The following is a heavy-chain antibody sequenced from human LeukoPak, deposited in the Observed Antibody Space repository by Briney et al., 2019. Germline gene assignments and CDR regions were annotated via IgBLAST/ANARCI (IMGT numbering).Heavy chain of an antibody. CDR3: AQNVGGVIDP. CDR1: GFTFSSYA. Sequence: GGSLRLSCAASGFTFSSYAMSWVRQAPGKGLEWVSGISGSGGNTDYADSVKGRFTISRDNSKNTLYLQMNSLRAEDTAVYYCAQNVGGVIDPWGQGTLVTVSS. V-gene: IGHV3-23*01. D-gene: IGHD2-8*02. J-gene: IGHJ5*02. CDR2: ISGSGGNT.